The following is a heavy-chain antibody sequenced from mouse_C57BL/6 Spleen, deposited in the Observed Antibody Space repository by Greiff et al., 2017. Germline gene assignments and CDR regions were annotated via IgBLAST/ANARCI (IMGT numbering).Heavy chain of an antibody. Sequence: VQLQQSGAELVRPGASVTLSCKASGYTFTDYEMHWVKQTPVHGLAWIGAIDPETGGTAYNQKFKGKAILTADKSSSTAYMELRSLTSEDSAVYYCTRRGGLRLYYAMDYWGQGTSVTVSS. J-gene: IGHJ4*01. CDR2: IDPETGGT. CDR1: GYTFTDYE. CDR3: TRRGGLRLYYAMDY. D-gene: IGHD2-4*01. V-gene: IGHV1-15*01.